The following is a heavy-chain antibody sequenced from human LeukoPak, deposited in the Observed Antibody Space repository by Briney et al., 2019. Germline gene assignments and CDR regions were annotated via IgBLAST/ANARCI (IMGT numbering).Heavy chain of an antibody. CDR1: GFSFSDYS. D-gene: IGHD1-1*01. J-gene: IGHJ4*02. CDR3: VRDNNWAFDY. CDR2: IGITSSRI. Sequence: GGSLRLSCAASGFSFSDYSMNFVRQAPGKGLEWVSYIGITSSRIFYADFVKGRFIISRDNAKNSVYLQMSSLRAEDTAVYYCVRDNNWAFDYWGQGTLVTVSS. V-gene: IGHV3-48*01.